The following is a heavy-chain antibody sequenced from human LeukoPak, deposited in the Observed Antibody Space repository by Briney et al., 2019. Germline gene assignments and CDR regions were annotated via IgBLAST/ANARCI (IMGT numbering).Heavy chain of an antibody. D-gene: IGHD2-2*02. CDR1: GGSISSGGYY. CDR2: IYYSGST. J-gene: IGHJ4*02. CDR3: ARESRSGYCSSTGCYTGGVHYFDY. Sequence: SQTLSLTCAVSGGSISSGGYYWSWIRQHPGKGLEWIGYIYYSGSTYYNPSLKSRVTISVDTSKNQFSLKLSSVTAADTAVYYCARESRSGYCSSTGCYTGGVHYFDYWGQGTLVTVSS. V-gene: IGHV4-31*11.